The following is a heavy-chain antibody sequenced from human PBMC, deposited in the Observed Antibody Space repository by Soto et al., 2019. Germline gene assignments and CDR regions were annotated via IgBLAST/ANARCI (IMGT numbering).Heavy chain of an antibody. CDR2: IYYSGST. J-gene: IGHJ6*02. Sequence: QVQLQESGPGLVKPSQTLSLTCTVSGGSISSGGYYWSWIRQHPGKGLEWIGYIYYSGSTCYNPSLKSRVTISVDTSKNQFSLKLSSVTAADTAVYYCARQVLYCSGGSCWPGGMDVWGQGTTVTVSS. CDR1: GGSISSGGYY. D-gene: IGHD2-15*01. CDR3: ARQVLYCSGGSCWPGGMDV. V-gene: IGHV4-31*03.